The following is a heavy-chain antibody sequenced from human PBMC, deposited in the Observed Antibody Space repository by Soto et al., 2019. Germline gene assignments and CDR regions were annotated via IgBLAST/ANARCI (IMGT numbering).Heavy chain of an antibody. D-gene: IGHD6-13*01. Sequence: SETLSLTCSVSGGSINSGAYYWSWIRHYPGKGREWIGYIHYTGRTYYNPSLESRATISVDTSKKHFSLKLSSVTAADTAVYYCARVSATGTCWFDPWGQGTLVTVSS. J-gene: IGHJ5*02. CDR1: GGSINSGAYY. CDR2: IHYTGRT. CDR3: ARVSATGTCWFDP. V-gene: IGHV4-31*03.